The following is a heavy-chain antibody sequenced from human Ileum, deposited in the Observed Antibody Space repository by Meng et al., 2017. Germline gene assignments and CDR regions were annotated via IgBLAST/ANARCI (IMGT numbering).Heavy chain of an antibody. CDR2: ISRSGTTR. CDR3: AREATTLPDY. V-gene: IGHV3-48*03. J-gene: IGHJ4*02. CDR1: GFTFSSYE. Sequence: GGSLRLSCAASGFTFSSYEMNWVRQAPGKGLEWVSYISRSGTTRNYADSVKGRFTISRDNAENSLFLQMNSLRAEDTAVYYCAREATTLPDYWGQGTLVTVSS. D-gene: IGHD5-12*01.